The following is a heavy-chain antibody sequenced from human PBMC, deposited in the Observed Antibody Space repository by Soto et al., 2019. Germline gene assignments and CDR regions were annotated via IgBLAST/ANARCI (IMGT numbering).Heavy chain of an antibody. CDR3: ARDDYGDYGRGELDY. CDR1: GYTFTSYG. J-gene: IGHJ4*02. V-gene: IGHV1-18*04. D-gene: IGHD4-17*01. Sequence: GASRKVSCKASGYTFTSYGIRWLRQAPGQGLEWMGWISAYNGNTNYAQKLQGRVTMTTDTSTSTAYMELRSLRSDDTAVYYCARDDYGDYGRGELDYWGQGTLVNVS. CDR2: ISAYNGNT.